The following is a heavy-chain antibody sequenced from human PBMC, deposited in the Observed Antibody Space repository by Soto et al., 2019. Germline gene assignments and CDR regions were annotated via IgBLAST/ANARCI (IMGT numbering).Heavy chain of an antibody. J-gene: IGHJ6*02. D-gene: IGHD6-6*01. CDR2: IIPIFGTA. CDR3: ARGGIAARPPDYYYYGMDV. V-gene: IGHV1-69*01. Sequence: QVQLVQSGAEVQKPGSSVKVSCKASGGTFSSYAISWVRQAPGQGLEWMGGIIPIFGTANYAQKFQGRVTITADESTSTAYMELSSLRSEDTAVYYCARGGIAARPPDYYYYGMDVWGQGTTVTVSS. CDR1: GGTFSSYA.